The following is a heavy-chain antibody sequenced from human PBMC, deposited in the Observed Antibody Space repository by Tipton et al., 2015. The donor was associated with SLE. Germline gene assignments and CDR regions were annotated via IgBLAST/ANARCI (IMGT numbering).Heavy chain of an antibody. V-gene: IGHV3-49*04. CDR3: ARDLDNFYKMRGGLDV. CDR1: GFTFRDYA. J-gene: IGHJ6*02. Sequence: SLRLSCRTSGFTFRDYAMTWVRQAPGKGLEGVGFIRSNKYGGTTEYAASVKGRFTISRDDSKNTAYMQLNSLNTEDTAVYYCARDLDNFYKMRGGLDVWGQGTTVTVSS. CDR2: IRSNKYGGTT. D-gene: IGHD3/OR15-3a*01.